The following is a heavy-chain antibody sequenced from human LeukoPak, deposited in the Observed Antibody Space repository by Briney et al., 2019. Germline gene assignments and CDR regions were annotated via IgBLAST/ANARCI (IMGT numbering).Heavy chain of an antibody. J-gene: IGHJ4*02. CDR2: ISYDGSIN. CDR1: GFTFNLYA. D-gene: IGHD6-19*01. V-gene: IGHV3-30-3*01. Sequence: GGSLRLSCAASGFTFNLYAVQWVRQAPGKGLEWVAVISYDGSINFYAASVKGRFTISRDNSKNTLYLQMNSLRAEDTAVYYCAKGGGVQWLPDYWGQGTLVTVSS. CDR3: AKGGGVQWLPDY.